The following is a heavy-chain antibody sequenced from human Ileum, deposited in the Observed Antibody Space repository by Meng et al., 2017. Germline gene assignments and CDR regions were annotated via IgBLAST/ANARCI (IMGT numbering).Heavy chain of an antibody. CDR3: AKDLRSFGWLEPFDS. J-gene: IGHJ4*02. V-gene: IGHV3-23*01. D-gene: IGHD3-9*01. CDR2: INDVGGST. Sequence: AESLSLSCAISGFTFDNFGMSWVRQAPGAGLEWVSTINDVGGSTYYADSVRARFTISRDNSKNTLYLQMDSLRVEDTAVYYCAKDLRSFGWLEPFDSWGQGALVTVSS. CDR1: GFTFDNFG.